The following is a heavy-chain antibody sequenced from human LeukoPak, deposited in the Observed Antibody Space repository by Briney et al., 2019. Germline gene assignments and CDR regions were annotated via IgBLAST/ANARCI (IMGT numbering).Heavy chain of an antibody. CDR2: MNPNSGNT. CDR1: GYTFTSYD. J-gene: IGHJ6*02. Sequence: ASVKVSCKASGYTFTSYDINWVRQATGQGLEWMGWMNPNSGNTGYAQKFQGRVTMTRNTSISTAYMELSSLRSEDTAVYYCRVPLWFGEFEPSSCYYYYGMDVWGQGTTVTVSS. CDR3: RVPLWFGEFEPSSCYYYYGMDV. V-gene: IGHV1-8*01. D-gene: IGHD3-10*01.